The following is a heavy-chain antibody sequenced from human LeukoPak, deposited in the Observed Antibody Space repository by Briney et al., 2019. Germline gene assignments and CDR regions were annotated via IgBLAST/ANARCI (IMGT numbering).Heavy chain of an antibody. Sequence: GGSLRLSCAASGFTVSSEYMSWVRQAPGRGLQWVSVIYVEGDTYHADSVKGRFTISRDDSKNTLYIQMNSLRAEDTAVYYSAREPPVWRESLPSRHFDYWGQGTLVTVSS. CDR1: GFTVSSEY. CDR2: IYVEGDT. CDR3: AREPPVWRESLPSRHFDY. D-gene: IGHD1-26*01. J-gene: IGHJ4*02. V-gene: IGHV3-53*01.